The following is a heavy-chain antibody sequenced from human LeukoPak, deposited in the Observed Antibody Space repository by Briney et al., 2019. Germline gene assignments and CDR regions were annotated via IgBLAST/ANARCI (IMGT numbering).Heavy chain of an antibody. J-gene: IGHJ6*03. CDR3: ARDVVRNYYYYMDV. CDR1: GFTFSSYW. CDR2: IKQDGSEK. V-gene: IGHV3-7*01. D-gene: IGHD2-2*01. Sequence: GGSLRPSCAASGFTFSSYWMSWVRQAPGKGLEWVANIKQDGSEKYYVDSVKGRFTISRDNAKNSLYLQMNSLRAEDTAVYYCARDVVRNYYYYMDVWGKGTTVTISS.